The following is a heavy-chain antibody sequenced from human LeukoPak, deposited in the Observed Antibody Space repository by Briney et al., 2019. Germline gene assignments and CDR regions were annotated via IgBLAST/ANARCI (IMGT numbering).Heavy chain of an antibody. J-gene: IGHJ5*02. Sequence: GGSLRLSCVASGFTFSGSAIHWVRQSSGKGLEWVGQIDKKDKGYATATAYAASVKGRFTISRDDSINTAYLQMKSLKTEDTALYYCTRDSGTYNWFDPWGQGTLVTVSS. CDR2: IDKKDKGYATAT. CDR3: TRDSGTYNWFDP. D-gene: IGHD1-26*01. V-gene: IGHV3-73*01. CDR1: GFTFSGSA.